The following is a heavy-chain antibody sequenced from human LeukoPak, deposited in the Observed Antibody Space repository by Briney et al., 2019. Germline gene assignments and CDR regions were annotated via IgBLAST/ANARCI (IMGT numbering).Heavy chain of an antibody. Sequence: QPGGSLRLSCAASGFTFDDYAMHWVRQAPGKGLEWVSGISRNSGSIGYADSVKGRFTISRDNAKNSLYLQMNSLRAEDTALYYCAKDSLQWLASSFDYWGQGTLVTVSS. CDR2: ISRNSGSI. CDR1: GFTFDDYA. D-gene: IGHD6-19*01. J-gene: IGHJ4*02. CDR3: AKDSLQWLASSFDY. V-gene: IGHV3-9*01.